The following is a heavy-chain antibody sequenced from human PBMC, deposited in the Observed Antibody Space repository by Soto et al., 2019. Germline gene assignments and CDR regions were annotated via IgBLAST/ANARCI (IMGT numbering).Heavy chain of an antibody. D-gene: IGHD2-2*01. CDR3: ARVVPAAVGVFGGRAPHFDS. V-gene: IGHV4-39*07. CDR1: GGSISSSSYY. CDR2: IYYSGST. Sequence: SETLSLTCTVSGGSISSSSYYWGWIRQPPGKGLEWIGSIYYSGSTYYNPSLKSRVTILVDTSKNQFSLYLRSVTAADTAVYFCARVVPAAVGVFGGRAPHFDSWGQGALVTVSS. J-gene: IGHJ4*02.